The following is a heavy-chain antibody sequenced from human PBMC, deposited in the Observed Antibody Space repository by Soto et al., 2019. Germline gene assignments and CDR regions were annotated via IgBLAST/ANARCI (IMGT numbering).Heavy chain of an antibody. Sequence: SETLFITCTVSGYSITGYYWSGSRQLPGKGLEWIGYMYNTGSTVYYPSFKGRVTISVDTSKNQFSLKLNSVTAADTAVYYCARDLCGYCGTDCYALGVWGQGTTVTVS. CDR1: GYSITGYY. CDR3: ARDLCGYCGTDCYALGV. CDR2: MYNTGST. V-gene: IGHV4-59*01. J-gene: IGHJ6*02. D-gene: IGHD2-21*02.